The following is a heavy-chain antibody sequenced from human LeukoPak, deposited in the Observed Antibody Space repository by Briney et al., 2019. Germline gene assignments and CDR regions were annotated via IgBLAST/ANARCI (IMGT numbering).Heavy chain of an antibody. Sequence: ASVTVSSKASASTFTIYCIHWVGLAPGQGLEWMGIINPSGGSTRYAQKFQGRATMTRDTSTSTVYMEMSSLRDEATADCYCASSGGDAIRPFDYWGQGTLVTVSS. CDR3: ASSGGDAIRPFDY. J-gene: IGHJ4*02. D-gene: IGHD2-21*02. CDR1: ASTFTIYC. CDR2: INPSGGST. V-gene: IGHV1-46*01.